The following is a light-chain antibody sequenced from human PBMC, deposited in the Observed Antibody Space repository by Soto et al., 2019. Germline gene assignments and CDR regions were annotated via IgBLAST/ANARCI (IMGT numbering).Light chain of an antibody. Sequence: SYVLTQPPSVSVAPGQTARITCGGTNIGSKSVHWYQQKPGQAPVLVVYDDSDRPSGIPERFSGSNSGNTATLTISRVEAGDEADYYCQVWDSSSDHPYGFGTGTKLTVL. J-gene: IGLJ1*01. CDR2: DDS. CDR3: QVWDSSSDHPYG. V-gene: IGLV3-21*02. CDR1: NIGSKS.